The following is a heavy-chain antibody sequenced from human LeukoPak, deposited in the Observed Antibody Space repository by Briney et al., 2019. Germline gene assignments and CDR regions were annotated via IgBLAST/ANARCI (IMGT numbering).Heavy chain of an antibody. D-gene: IGHD2-2*02. CDR2: ISAYNGNT. CDR3: ARVTIPIVVVPAAIRVPDY. Sequence: ASVKVSCKASGYTFTSYGISWVRQAPGRGLEWMGWISAYNGNTNYAQKLQGRVTMTTDTSTSTAYMELRSLRSDDTAVYYCARVTIPIVVVPAAIRVPDYWGQGTLVTVSS. CDR1: GYTFTSYG. V-gene: IGHV1-18*01. J-gene: IGHJ4*02.